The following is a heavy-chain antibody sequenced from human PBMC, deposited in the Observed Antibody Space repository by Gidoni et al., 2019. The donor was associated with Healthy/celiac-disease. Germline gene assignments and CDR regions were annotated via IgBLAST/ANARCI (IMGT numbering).Heavy chain of an antibody. D-gene: IGHD2-2*01. V-gene: IGHV5-51*01. CDR1: GYSFTSSW. CDR2: IYPGDSDT. J-gene: IGHJ1*01. Sequence: EVQLVQSGAEVKTPGESLKISCKGSGYSFTSSWIGWVRQMPGKGLEWMGIIYPGDSDTRYSPSVQGQVTISADKSISTAYLQWSSLKASDTAMYYCARTYCSSTSCFGPYFQHWGQGTLVTVSS. CDR3: ARTYCSSTSCFGPYFQH.